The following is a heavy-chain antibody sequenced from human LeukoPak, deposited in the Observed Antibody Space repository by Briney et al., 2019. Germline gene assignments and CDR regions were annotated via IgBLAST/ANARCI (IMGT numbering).Heavy chain of an antibody. CDR2: IIPIFGSA. Sequence: SVKVSCKASGGTFSSYAIRWVRQAPGHGLEWMGGIIPIFGSANYAQKFQARGTITTDESTSTACMELSSLRSEDTAVYYCARYRRGARNDAFDIWGQGTMVTVSS. V-gene: IGHV1-69*05. D-gene: IGHD1-26*01. CDR3: ARYRRGARNDAFDI. J-gene: IGHJ3*02. CDR1: GGTFSSYA.